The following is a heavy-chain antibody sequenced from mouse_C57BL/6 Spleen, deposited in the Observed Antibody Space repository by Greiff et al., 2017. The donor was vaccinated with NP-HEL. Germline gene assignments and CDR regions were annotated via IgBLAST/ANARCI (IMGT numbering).Heavy chain of an antibody. CDR1: GYTFTSYW. Sequence: QVQLKQSGAELAKPGASVKLSCKASGYTFTSYWMHWVKQRPGQGLEWIGYINPSSGYTKYNQKFKDKATLTAYKSSSTAYMQLSGLTYEDSAVYYCARPDVDYFDYWGQGTTLTVSS. CDR3: ARPDVDYFDY. J-gene: IGHJ2*01. CDR2: INPSSGYT. V-gene: IGHV1-7*01.